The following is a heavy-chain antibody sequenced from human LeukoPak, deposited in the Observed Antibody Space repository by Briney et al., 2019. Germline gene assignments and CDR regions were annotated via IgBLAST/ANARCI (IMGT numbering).Heavy chain of an antibody. D-gene: IGHD3-22*01. CDR3: AREVNYYDSSGYAFDY. J-gene: IGHJ4*02. CDR2: INPSGGST. V-gene: IGHV1-46*01. Sequence: GASVKVSCKASGYTFTSYYMHWVRQAPGQGLEWMGIINPSGGSTSYAQKFQGRVTITADESTSTAYMELSSLRSEDTAVYYCAREVNYYDSSGYAFDYWGQGTLVTVSS. CDR1: GYTFTSYY.